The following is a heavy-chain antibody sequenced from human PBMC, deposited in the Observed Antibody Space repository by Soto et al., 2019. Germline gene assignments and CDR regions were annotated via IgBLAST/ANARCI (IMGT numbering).Heavy chain of an antibody. CDR1: GGSISSGDYF. D-gene: IGHD1-26*01. V-gene: IGHV4-30-4*01. CDR3: ARNSPGNAYDY. J-gene: IGHJ4*02. Sequence: PSETLSLTSTVSGGSISSGDYFWNWIRQPPGKGLEWIGYIYYTGSTFYNPSLKSRVTISGDTSKSQFSLKLNSVTAADTAVYYCARNSPGNAYDYWGPGTLVTVSS. CDR2: IYYTGST.